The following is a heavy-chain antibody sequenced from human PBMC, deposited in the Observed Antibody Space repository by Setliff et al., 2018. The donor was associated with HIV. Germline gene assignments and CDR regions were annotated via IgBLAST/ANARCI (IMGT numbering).Heavy chain of an antibody. Sequence: GGSLRLSCAASGFTFSTFGMNWLRQAPGKGPEWVAVIAYDGTTKYYADSVKGRFTISRDNAKNSLYLQMDGLRAEDTAVYYCARDPGITAKPFYFDCWGQGTLVTVSS. CDR3: ARDPGITAKPFYFDC. D-gene: IGHD1-20*01. J-gene: IGHJ4*02. CDR1: GFTFSTFG. CDR2: IAYDGTTK. V-gene: IGHV3-30*03.